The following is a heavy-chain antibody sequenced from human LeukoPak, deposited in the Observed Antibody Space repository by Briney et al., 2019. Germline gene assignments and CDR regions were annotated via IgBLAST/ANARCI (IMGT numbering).Heavy chain of an antibody. D-gene: IGHD3-22*01. Sequence: GRSLRLSCAASGFTFSSYGMHWVRQAPGKGLEWVAVIWYDGSNKYYADSVKGRLTISRDNSKNTLYLQMNSLRAEDTAVYYCARGGNYYDSSGYYERIYYYGMDVWGQGTTVTVSS. CDR3: ARGGNYYDSSGYYERIYYYGMDV. J-gene: IGHJ6*02. CDR1: GFTFSSYG. V-gene: IGHV3-33*01. CDR2: IWYDGSNK.